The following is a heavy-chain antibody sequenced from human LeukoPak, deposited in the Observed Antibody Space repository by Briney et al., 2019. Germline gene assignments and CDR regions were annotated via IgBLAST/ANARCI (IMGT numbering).Heavy chain of an antibody. CDR3: ARSFHCSGGRCYLDFLL. J-gene: IGHJ1*01. D-gene: IGHD2-15*01. CDR1: GFTFNNYD. V-gene: IGHV3-13*01. CDR2: IGTEGHT. Sequence: GGSLRLSCAASGFTFNNYDMQWVRHATGKGREWVAAIGTEGHTYSPDSVKGRFAISREHGKNSLFLQMDSLRAGDSAVYYCARSFHCSGGRCYLDFLLWGQGTLVTVSS.